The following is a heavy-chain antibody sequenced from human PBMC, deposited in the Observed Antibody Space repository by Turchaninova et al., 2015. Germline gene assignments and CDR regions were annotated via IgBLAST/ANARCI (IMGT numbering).Heavy chain of an antibody. V-gene: IGHV2-5*02. D-gene: IGHD6-6*01. Sequence: QITLKESGPTVVKPRQTLTLTCTFSGFSLSTTGVGAGWIRQHPGKALECIAPIYLDDNKSCSQSLKNRLTITTXXSKXQLVLXXTNXXXVDTATYXXARIVPARPVXGAIXVWGQGXMVTVSS. CDR3: ARIVPARPVXGAIXV. J-gene: IGHJ3*01. CDR1: GFSLSTTGVG. CDR2: IYLDDNK.